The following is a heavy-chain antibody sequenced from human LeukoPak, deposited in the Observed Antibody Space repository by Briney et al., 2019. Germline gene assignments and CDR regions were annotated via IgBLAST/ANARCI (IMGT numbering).Heavy chain of an antibody. Sequence: ASVKVSCKASGYTFTGYYMHWVRQAPGQGLEWMGWINPNSGGTNYAQKFQGRVTMTRDTSISTAYMELSRLRSDDTAVYYCARRGLRYYYYGMDVWGQGTTVTVSS. D-gene: IGHD3-10*01. CDR1: GYTFTGYY. CDR3: ARRGLRYYYYGMDV. J-gene: IGHJ6*02. CDR2: INPNSGGT. V-gene: IGHV1-2*02.